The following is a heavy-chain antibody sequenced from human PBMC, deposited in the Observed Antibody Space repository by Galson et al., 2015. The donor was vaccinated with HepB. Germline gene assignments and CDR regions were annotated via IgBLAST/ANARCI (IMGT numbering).Heavy chain of an antibody. CDR2: INPNSGGT. CDR1: GYTFTGYY. Sequence: SVKVSCKASGYTFTGYYMHWVRQAPGQGLEWMGWINPNSGGTNYAQKFQGWVTMTRDTSISTAYMELSRLRSDDTAVYYCARDHLPTYLYYYGSGSYYNYYYGMDVWGQGTTVTVSS. CDR3: ARDHLPTYLYYYGSGSYYNYYYGMDV. J-gene: IGHJ6*02. D-gene: IGHD3-10*01. V-gene: IGHV1-2*04.